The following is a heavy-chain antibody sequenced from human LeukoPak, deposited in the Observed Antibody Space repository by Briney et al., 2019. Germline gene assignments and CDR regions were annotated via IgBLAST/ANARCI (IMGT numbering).Heavy chain of an antibody. CDR3: ARDGGVIAPTDY. V-gene: IGHV1-2*02. CDR2: INPNSGGT. CDR1: GYTFTSYG. J-gene: IGHJ4*02. Sequence: GASVKVSCKASGYTFTSYGISWVRQAPGQGLEWMGWINPNSGGTNYARKFQGRVTMTRDTSITTVYMELSSLRSEDTAVYYCARDGGVIAPTDYWGQGTLVTVSS. D-gene: IGHD3-16*02.